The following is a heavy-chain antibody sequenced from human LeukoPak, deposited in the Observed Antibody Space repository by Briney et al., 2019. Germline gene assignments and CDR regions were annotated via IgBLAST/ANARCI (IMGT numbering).Heavy chain of an antibody. V-gene: IGHV4-34*01. CDR3: ARGGGNLLPYFDPKYYYYMDV. Sequence: PSETLSLTCAVYGGSFSGYYCNWIRQPPGKGLEWIGEVNHSGSTNYNPSLKSRVTVSVDTSKNQFSLKLSSVTAADTAVYYCARGGGNLLPYFDPKYYYYMDVWGNGTTVTVSS. CDR1: GGSFSGYY. D-gene: IGHD3-9*01. J-gene: IGHJ6*03. CDR2: VNHSGST.